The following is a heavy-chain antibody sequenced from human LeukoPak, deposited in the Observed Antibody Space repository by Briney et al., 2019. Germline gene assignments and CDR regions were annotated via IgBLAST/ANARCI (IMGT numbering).Heavy chain of an antibody. D-gene: IGHD5-12*01. V-gene: IGHV4-59*01. CDR1: GGSFSRYY. Sequence: SETLSLTCTVSGGSFSRYYWSWIRQPPGKGLEWIGNIHYSGSTNYNPSLKSRVTISIDTSKNQFSLRLGSVTAVDTAVYYCARVSGATITTYYGMDVWGQGTTVTVS. J-gene: IGHJ6*02. CDR2: IHYSGST. CDR3: ARVSGATITTYYGMDV.